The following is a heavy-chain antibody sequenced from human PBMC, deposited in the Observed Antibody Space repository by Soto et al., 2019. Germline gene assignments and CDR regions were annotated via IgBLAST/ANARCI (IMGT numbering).Heavy chain of an antibody. CDR2: IYYSGST. Sequence: QVQLQESGPGLMKPSETLSLTCTVSGGSISSYYWSWIRQPPGKGLEWIGYIYYSGSTNYNPSLKRRGTTSVDTSKNQFPRKLSSVAAADTAVYDGARQVVAAGPPMDVWGKGTTVTVSS. CDR1: GGSISSYY. CDR3: ARQVVAAGPPMDV. V-gene: IGHV4-59*08. J-gene: IGHJ6*03. D-gene: IGHD2-2*01.